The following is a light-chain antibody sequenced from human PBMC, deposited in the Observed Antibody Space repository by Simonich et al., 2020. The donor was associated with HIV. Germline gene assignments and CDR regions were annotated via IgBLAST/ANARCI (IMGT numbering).Light chain of an antibody. Sequence: EIVMTQSPATLSVSPRERATLSCRASRNVASNLAWYQQKPGQAPRLLIYAASSRATGIPARFSGSGFGTEFTLTISSIQSEDFAVYSCQQYNNWPSPFTFGPGTKVDIK. CDR3: QQYNNWPSPFT. CDR1: RNVASN. CDR2: AAS. J-gene: IGKJ3*01. V-gene: IGKV3-15*01.